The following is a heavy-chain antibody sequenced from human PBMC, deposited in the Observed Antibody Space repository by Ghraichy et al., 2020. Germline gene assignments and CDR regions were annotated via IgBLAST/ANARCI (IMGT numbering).Heavy chain of an antibody. CDR2: INHSGST. Sequence: SQTLSLTCAVYGGSFSGYYWSWIRQPPGKGLEWIGEINHSGSTNYNPSLKSRVTISVDTSKNQFSLKLSSVTAADTAVYYCARGSVATLSIDYGMDVWGQGTTVTVSS. CDR3: ARGSVATLSIDYGMDV. CDR1: GGSFSGYY. J-gene: IGHJ6*02. V-gene: IGHV4-34*01. D-gene: IGHD1-26*01.